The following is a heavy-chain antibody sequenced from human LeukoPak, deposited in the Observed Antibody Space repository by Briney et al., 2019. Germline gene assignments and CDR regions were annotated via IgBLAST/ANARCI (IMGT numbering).Heavy chain of an antibody. J-gene: IGHJ3*02. CDR3: ATGDIVVETVYILVAFDT. CDR2: IVVGGGNT. CDR1: GFTFTSSA. V-gene: IGHV1-58*01. D-gene: IGHD2-2*01. Sequence: SVKLSCKASGFTFTSSAVQWGRQARGQRLEWIGWIVVGGGNTNDAKKFQERVTITRDMSTSTAYKELSSLRSEHTAVYYCATGDIVVETVYILVAFDTWGQGTMVTVSS.